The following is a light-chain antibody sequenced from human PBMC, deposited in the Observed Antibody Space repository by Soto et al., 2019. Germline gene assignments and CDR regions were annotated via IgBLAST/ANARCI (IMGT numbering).Light chain of an antibody. CDR3: QQANSFPYT. Sequence: DIPMTQSPSSMSASVGDRVTITCRASQGISSRLAWYQQKPGKAPKLLMYAASSLQSGVPSRFSGSGSGTDFTLTINTLQPEDFATYYCQQANSFPYTFGQGTKLEIK. CDR2: AAS. V-gene: IGKV1-12*01. J-gene: IGKJ2*01. CDR1: QGISSR.